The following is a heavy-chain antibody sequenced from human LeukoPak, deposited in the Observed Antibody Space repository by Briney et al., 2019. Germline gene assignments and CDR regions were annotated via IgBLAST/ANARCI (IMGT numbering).Heavy chain of an antibody. V-gene: IGHV4-34*01. CDR1: GGSFSGYY. J-gene: IGHJ6*04. Sequence: PSETLSLTCAVYGGSFSGYYWSWIRQPPGKGLEWIGEINLSGSTNYNPSLKSRVTISVDTSKNQFSLKLSSVTAADTAMYYCARGGGSSWYNYYGMDVWGKGTTVTVSS. CDR3: ARGGGSSWYNYYGMDV. CDR2: INLSGST. D-gene: IGHD6-13*01.